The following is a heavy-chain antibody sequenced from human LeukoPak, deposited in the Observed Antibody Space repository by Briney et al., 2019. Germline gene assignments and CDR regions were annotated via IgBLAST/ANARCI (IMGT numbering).Heavy chain of an antibody. V-gene: IGHV1-69*05. CDR2: IIPIFGTA. CDR3: ARGKLGYYYYHMDA. D-gene: IGHD3-3*02. Sequence: ASVKVSCKASGGTSSSYAISWVRQAPGQGLEWMGGIIPIFGTANYAQKFQGRVTITTDESTSTAFMDLSSLRSEDTAVYYCARGKLGYYYYHMDAWGKGTTVTVSS. CDR1: GGTSSSYA. J-gene: IGHJ6*03.